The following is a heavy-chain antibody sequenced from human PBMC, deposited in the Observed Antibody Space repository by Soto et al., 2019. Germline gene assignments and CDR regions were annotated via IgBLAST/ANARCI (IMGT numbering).Heavy chain of an antibody. CDR2: INHSGST. V-gene: IGHV4-34*01. CDR3: ARGCLDRYCSSTGCYKNPRYNWFDP. D-gene: IGHD2-2*02. CDR1: GGSFSGYF. J-gene: IGHJ5*02. Sequence: PSETLSLTCAVYGGSFSGYFWSWIRQPPGKGLEWIGEINHSGSTNYNTSLKSRVTISVDTSKNQFSLKLSSVTAADTAVYYCARGCLDRYCSSTGCYKNPRYNWFDPWGQGTLVTVSS.